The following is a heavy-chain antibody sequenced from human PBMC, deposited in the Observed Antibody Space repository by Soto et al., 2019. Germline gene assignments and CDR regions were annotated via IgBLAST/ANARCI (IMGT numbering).Heavy chain of an antibody. CDR3: AKDTAPGFYDANGHLDY. CDR2: LSRSGNTI. V-gene: IGHV3-11*01. D-gene: IGHD2-8*01. J-gene: IGHJ4*02. Sequence: QVQLVESGGGLVQPGGSLRLSCAASGFTFGDYEMSWIRQAAGKGPEWVSFLSRSGNTIYYADSVKGRFTISRDNAKNSLYLQMNSLRTEDTALYYCAKDTAPGFYDANGHLDYWGQGTPVTVSS. CDR1: GFTFGDYE.